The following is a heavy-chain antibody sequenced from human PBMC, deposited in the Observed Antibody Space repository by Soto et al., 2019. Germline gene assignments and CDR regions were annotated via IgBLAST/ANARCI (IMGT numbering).Heavy chain of an antibody. CDR2: ISYDGSNK. Sequence: QVQLVESGGGVVQPGRSLRLSCAASGFTFSSYAMHGVRQSPGKGLEWVAVISYDGSNKYYADSVKGRFTISRDNSKNTLYLQMNSLRAEDTAVYYCARDSYDHWGQGPLVTVSS. CDR3: ARDSYDH. V-gene: IGHV3-30-3*01. CDR1: GFTFSSYA. J-gene: IGHJ5*02. D-gene: IGHD1-26*01.